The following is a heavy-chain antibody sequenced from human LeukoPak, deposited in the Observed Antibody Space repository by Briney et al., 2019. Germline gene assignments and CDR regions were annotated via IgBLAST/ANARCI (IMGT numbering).Heavy chain of an antibody. D-gene: IGHD2-15*01. CDR2: IYYTGNT. J-gene: IGHJ5*02. Sequence: SETLSLTCTVSGGSISGYFWTWIRQPPGKGLEWIGYIYYTGNTNYNPSLKSRVTISIDTSKNHFSLNVNSVTVADAAMYYCVRSKSGAYGWFDPWGPGTLVTVSS. CDR1: GGSISGYF. V-gene: IGHV4-59*01. CDR3: VRSKSGAYGWFDP.